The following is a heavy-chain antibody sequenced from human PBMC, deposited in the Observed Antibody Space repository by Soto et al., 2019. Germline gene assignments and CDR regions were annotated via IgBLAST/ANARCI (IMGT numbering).Heavy chain of an antibody. CDR2: IKQDGSEK. CDR3: ARWLSRDGYNSKGMGFDY. J-gene: IGHJ4*02. Sequence: PGGSLRLSCAASGLTFSSYSMNWVRQAPGKGLEWVANIKQDGSEKYYVDSVKGRFTISRDNAKNSLYLQMNSLRAEDTAVYYCARWLSRDGYNSKGMGFDYWGQETLVTVSS. V-gene: IGHV3-7*03. D-gene: IGHD5-12*01. CDR1: GLTFSSYS.